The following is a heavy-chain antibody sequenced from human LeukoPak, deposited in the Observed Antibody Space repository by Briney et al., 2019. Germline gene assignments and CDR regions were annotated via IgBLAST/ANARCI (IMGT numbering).Heavy chain of an antibody. CDR1: GFTVSSYT. Sequence: GGSLRLSCAASGFTVSSYTMNWVRQAPGKGLEWVSYIRTSSSSIDYADSVKGRFTISRDNAKNSLYLQMNSLRDEDTAVYYCARVWMVAGLIDYSGQGTLVTVSS. V-gene: IGHV3-48*02. D-gene: IGHD2-15*01. CDR2: IRTSSSSI. J-gene: IGHJ4*02. CDR3: ARVWMVAGLIDY.